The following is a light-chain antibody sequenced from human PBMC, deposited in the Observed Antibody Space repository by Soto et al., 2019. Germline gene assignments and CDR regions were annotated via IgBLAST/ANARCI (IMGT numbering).Light chain of an antibody. V-gene: IGKV3-15*01. CDR2: DVS. Sequence: EIVMTQSPAALSVSPGERATLSCRAGQGVTTNFAWYQQKSGQSPRLLIYDVSIRATGVPARFSGTGSETDFTLTISRLEPEDFAVYYCQQYGTSSITFGQGTRLEIK. J-gene: IGKJ5*01. CDR1: QGVTTN. CDR3: QQYGTSSIT.